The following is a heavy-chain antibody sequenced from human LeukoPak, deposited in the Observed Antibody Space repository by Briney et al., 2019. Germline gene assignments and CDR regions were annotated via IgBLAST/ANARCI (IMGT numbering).Heavy chain of an antibody. Sequence: GGSLRLSCAASGITFSRYAMSWVRQAPGKGLEWVSAISGSGGSTYYADSVKGRFTISRDNSKNTLYLQMNSLRAEDTAVYYCARVAAAGAYFDYWGQGTLVTVSS. D-gene: IGHD6-13*01. J-gene: IGHJ4*02. CDR2: ISGSGGST. V-gene: IGHV3-23*01. CDR1: GITFSRYA. CDR3: ARVAAAGAYFDY.